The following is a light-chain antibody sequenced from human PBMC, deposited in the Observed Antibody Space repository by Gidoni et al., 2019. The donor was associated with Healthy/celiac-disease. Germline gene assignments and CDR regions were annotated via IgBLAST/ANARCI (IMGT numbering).Light chain of an antibody. CDR1: QSVSSSY. CDR2: GAS. J-gene: IGKJ4*01. CDR3: QQYGSSRGLT. Sequence: EIVLTQSTGTLSLSPGERATLSCRASQSVSSSYLAWYQQKPGQAPRLLIYGASSRATGIPDRFSGSGSGTDFTLTISRLEPEDFAVYYCQQYGSSRGLTFGGGTKVEIK. V-gene: IGKV3-20*01.